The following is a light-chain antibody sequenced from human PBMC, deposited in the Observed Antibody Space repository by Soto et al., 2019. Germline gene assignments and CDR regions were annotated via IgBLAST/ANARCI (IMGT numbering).Light chain of an antibody. Sequence: EIVLTQSPAILSLSPGERANLSCRASQSVSSFLAWYQQRPGQAPRLLIYDASNRATGIPAKFSGSGSGTDFTLTISRLEPEDFAVYYCQQYGSSPPLTFGGGTKVDIK. CDR1: QSVSSF. J-gene: IGKJ4*01. CDR3: QQYGSSPPLT. CDR2: DAS. V-gene: IGKV3-20*01.